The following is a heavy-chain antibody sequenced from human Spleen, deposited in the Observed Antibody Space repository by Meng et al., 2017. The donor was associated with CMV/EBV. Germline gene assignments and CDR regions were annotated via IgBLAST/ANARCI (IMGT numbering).Heavy chain of an antibody. D-gene: IGHD3-3*01. CDR3: ARVGYDFWSGYFTGAFDI. CDR1: GGTFSSYT. J-gene: IGHJ3*02. CDR2: IIPILGMA. V-gene: IGHV1-69*02. Sequence: SVKVSCKASGGTFSSYTISWVRQAPGQGLEWMGRIIPILGMANYAQKFQGRVTITADKSTSTAYMELSSLRSDDTAVYYCARVGYDFWSGYFTGAFDIWGQGTMVTVSS.